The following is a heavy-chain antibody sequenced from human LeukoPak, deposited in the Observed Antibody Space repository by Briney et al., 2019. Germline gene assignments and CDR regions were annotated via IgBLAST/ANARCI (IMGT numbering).Heavy chain of an antibody. Sequence: SQTLSLTCTVSGGSISSGGYYWSWIRQHPGKGLEWIGYIYYSGSTYYNPSLKSRVTMSVDTSKNQFSLKLSSVTAADTAVYYCARAEYYYDSSGYRNWYFDLWGRGTLVTVSS. V-gene: IGHV4-31*03. J-gene: IGHJ2*01. CDR1: GGSISSGGYY. D-gene: IGHD3-22*01. CDR3: ARAEYYYDSSGYRNWYFDL. CDR2: IYYSGST.